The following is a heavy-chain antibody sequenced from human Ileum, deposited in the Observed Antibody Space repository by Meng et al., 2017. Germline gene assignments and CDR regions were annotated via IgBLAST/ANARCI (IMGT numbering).Heavy chain of an antibody. D-gene: IGHD6-13*01. Sequence: EVQLGESGGGLVQPGGSLKLSCAASGFSFSDSSMRWVRQASGKGLEWVGHIRSKANNYATAYAASVKGRFTISRDESKNTAYLQMSSLKTEDTAVYYCTRLYSAGWGQGTLVTVSS. J-gene: IGHJ4*02. V-gene: IGHV3-73*02. CDR2: IRSKANNYAT. CDR3: TRLYSAG. CDR1: GFSFSDSS.